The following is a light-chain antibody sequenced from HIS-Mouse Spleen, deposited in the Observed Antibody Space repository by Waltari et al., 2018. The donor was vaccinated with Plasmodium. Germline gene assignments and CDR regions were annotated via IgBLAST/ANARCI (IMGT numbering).Light chain of an antibody. Sequence: SYELTQPPSVSLSQGQPPRITCSGDALPKKYPSSYQQKPGQAPVLVIYEDSKRPSGIPERFSGSSSGTMATLTISGAQVEDEADYYCYSTDSSGNHRVFGGGTKLTVL. CDR2: EDS. CDR1: ALPKKY. CDR3: YSTDSSGNHRV. V-gene: IGLV3-10*01. J-gene: IGLJ3*02.